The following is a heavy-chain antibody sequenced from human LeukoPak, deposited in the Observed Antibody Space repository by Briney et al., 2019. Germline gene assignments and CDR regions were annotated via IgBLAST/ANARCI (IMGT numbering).Heavy chain of an antibody. CDR3: ARGGITAYYYYYMDV. CDR1: GGSIRSYS. Sequence: KPSETLSLTCIVSGGSIRSYSWSWIRQPPGKGLEWIGNIDYSGNTYYNPSLKSRVTISVDTSKNQISLKLSSVTAADTAVYYCARGGITAYYYYYMDVWGKGTTVTVSS. V-gene: IGHV4-59*12. J-gene: IGHJ6*03. D-gene: IGHD3-10*01. CDR2: IDYSGNT.